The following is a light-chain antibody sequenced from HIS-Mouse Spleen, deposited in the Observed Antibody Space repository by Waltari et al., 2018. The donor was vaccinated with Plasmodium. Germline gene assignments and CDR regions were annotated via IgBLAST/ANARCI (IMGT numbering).Light chain of an antibody. Sequence: QSPLTQPPSASGSPGQSVPISCTGPSSDVGGYNYVSWYQQHPGKAPKLMIYEVSKRPSGVPDRFSGSKSGNTASLTVSGLQAEDEADYYCSSYAGSNNLVFGGGTKLTVL. CDR3: SSYAGSNNLV. V-gene: IGLV2-8*01. CDR2: EVS. CDR1: SSDVGGYNY. J-gene: IGLJ2*01.